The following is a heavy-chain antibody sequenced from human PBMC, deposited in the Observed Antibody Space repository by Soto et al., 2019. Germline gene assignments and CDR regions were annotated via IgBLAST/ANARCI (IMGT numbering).Heavy chain of an antibody. CDR3: AKHRFTGSSLGRDAFDI. V-gene: IGHV3-9*01. J-gene: IGHJ3*02. CDR2: ITWNSAFT. D-gene: IGHD6-6*01. CDR1: GFTFEDYA. Sequence: VHLVESGGGLVQPGRSLRLSCAASGFTFEDYAMHWVRQAPGKGLEWVSGITWNSAFTDYADSVKGRFTISRDNAKNSLYLEMNSLTAADTAFYYCAKHRFTGSSLGRDAFDIWGQGTMVTVSS.